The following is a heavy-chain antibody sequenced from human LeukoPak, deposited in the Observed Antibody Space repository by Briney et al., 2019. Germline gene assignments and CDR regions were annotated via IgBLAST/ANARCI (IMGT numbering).Heavy chain of an antibody. Sequence: ASVTVSCTASGYTFTSNYIHWVRQAPGQGLEWMGLINPSGGSTNYAQKFQGRVTMTRDTSTSTLYMELSSLRSEDTAVYYCARGPRITMVRGGQWYYYMDVWGKGTTVTISS. CDR2: INPSGGST. V-gene: IGHV1-46*01. J-gene: IGHJ6*03. D-gene: IGHD3-10*01. CDR3: ARGPRITMVRGGQWYYYMDV. CDR1: GYTFTSNY.